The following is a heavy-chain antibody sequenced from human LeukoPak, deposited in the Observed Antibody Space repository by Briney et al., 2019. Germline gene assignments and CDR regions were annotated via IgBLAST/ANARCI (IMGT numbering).Heavy chain of an antibody. CDR2: IIPIFGTA. V-gene: IGHV1-69*13. Sequence: GASVKVSCKAPGYTFTSNYIHWVRQAPGQGLEWMGGIIPIFGTANYAQKFQGRVTITADESTSTAYMELSSLRSEDTAVYYCATDDWFDPWGQGTLVTVSS. J-gene: IGHJ5*02. CDR3: ATDDWFDP. CDR1: GYTFTSNY.